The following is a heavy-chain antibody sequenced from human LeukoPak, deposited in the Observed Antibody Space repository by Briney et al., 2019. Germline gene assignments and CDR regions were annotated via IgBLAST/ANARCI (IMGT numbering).Heavy chain of an antibody. CDR3: ARQHPSGRGSGLDY. CDR1: GGSISGYY. D-gene: IGHD2-15*01. V-gene: IGHV4-59*08. CDR2: TYYSGTT. J-gene: IGHJ4*02. Sequence: PSETLSLTCTVSGGSISGYYWTWIRQPPGKRLEWIGYTYYSGTTNYNPSLMSRVTISVDTSKNQFSLKLSSVTAADTAVYYCARQHPSGRGSGLDYWGQGTLVTVSS.